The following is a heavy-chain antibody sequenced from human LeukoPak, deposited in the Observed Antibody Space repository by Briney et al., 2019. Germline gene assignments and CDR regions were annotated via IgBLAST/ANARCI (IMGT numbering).Heavy chain of an antibody. CDR1: GGSFSGYY. CDR2: INHSGST. Sequence: SETLSLTCAVYGGSFSGYYWSWIRQPPGKGLEWIGEINHSGSTNYNPSLKSRVTISVDTSKNQFSLKLSSVTAADTAVYYCARRRITMVRGENYYYYYMDVWGKGTTVTISS. V-gene: IGHV4-34*01. D-gene: IGHD3-10*01. CDR3: ARRRITMVRGENYYYYYMDV. J-gene: IGHJ6*03.